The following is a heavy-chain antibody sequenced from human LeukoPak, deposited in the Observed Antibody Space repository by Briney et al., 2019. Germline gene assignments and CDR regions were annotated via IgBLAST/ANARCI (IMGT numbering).Heavy chain of an antibody. V-gene: IGHV1-46*01. CDR1: GYTFTSYY. Sequence: ASVNVSCKASGYTFTSYYMHWVRQAPGQGLEWMGIINPSGGSTSYAQKFQGRVTMTRDASTSTVYMELSSLSSEDTAVYYCARGGEYQLLDDFWGQGTLVTVSS. J-gene: IGHJ4*02. CDR3: ARGGEYQLLDDF. CDR2: INPSGGST. D-gene: IGHD2-2*01.